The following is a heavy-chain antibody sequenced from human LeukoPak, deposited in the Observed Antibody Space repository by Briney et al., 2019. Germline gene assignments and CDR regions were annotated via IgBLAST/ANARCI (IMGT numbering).Heavy chain of an antibody. Sequence: GSLRLSCAASGFTFSSYAMSWVRQPPGKGLEWIGSIYYSGSTYYNPSLKSRVTISVDTSKNQFSLKLSSVTAADTAVYYCARPGVCSSTSCYGGADAFDIWGQGTMVTVSS. V-gene: IGHV4-39*01. CDR2: IYYSGST. D-gene: IGHD2-2*01. CDR3: ARPGVCSSTSCYGGADAFDI. J-gene: IGHJ3*02. CDR1: GFTFSSYA.